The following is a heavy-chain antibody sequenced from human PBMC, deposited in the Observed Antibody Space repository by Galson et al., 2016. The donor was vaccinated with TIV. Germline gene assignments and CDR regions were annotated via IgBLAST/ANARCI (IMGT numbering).Heavy chain of an antibody. V-gene: IGHV1-46*03. J-gene: IGHJ4*02. CDR1: GYTFTSYY. CDR2: INPSGGDA. CDR3: GRGRINWGNLDY. D-gene: IGHD7-27*01. Sequence: SVKVSCKGSGYTFTSYYIHWVRQAPGQGLEWMGRINPSGGDATYAQKFQGRVILTRDTSTSTIYMDLSSLTSDDTAVYFCGRGRINWGNLDYWGQGTLVTVSS.